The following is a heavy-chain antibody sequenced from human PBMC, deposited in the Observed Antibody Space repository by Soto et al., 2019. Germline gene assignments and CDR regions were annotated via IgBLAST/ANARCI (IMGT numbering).Heavy chain of an antibody. CDR2: ISGSGGST. J-gene: IGHJ6*02. CDR3: AKAGASGSFLYYYGMDV. D-gene: IGHD6-19*01. CDR1: GFTFSSYA. V-gene: IGHV3-23*01. Sequence: GGSLRLSCAASGFTFSSYAMSWVRQAPGKGLEWVSAISGSGGSTYYADSVKGRFTISRDNSKNTLCLQMNSLRAEDTAVYYCAKAGASGSFLYYYGMDVWGQGTTVTVSS.